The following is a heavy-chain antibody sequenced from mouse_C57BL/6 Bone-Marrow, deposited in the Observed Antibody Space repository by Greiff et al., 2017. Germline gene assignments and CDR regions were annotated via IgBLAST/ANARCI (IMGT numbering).Heavy chain of an antibody. CDR3: TREGTMITNYWYFDV. J-gene: IGHJ1*03. CDR2: ISSGGDYI. V-gene: IGHV5-9-1*02. CDR1: GFTFSSYA. Sequence: EVQLVESGEGLVKPGGSLKLSCAASGFTFSSYAMSWVRQTPEKRLEWVAYISSGGDYIYYADTVKGRFTISRDNARNTLYLQMSSLKSEDTAMYYCTREGTMITNYWYFDVWGTGTTVTVSS. D-gene: IGHD2-4*01.